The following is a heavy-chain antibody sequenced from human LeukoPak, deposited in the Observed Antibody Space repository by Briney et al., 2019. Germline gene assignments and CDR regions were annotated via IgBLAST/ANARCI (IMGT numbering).Heavy chain of an antibody. CDR3: ARGSQAREYYYYYMDV. V-gene: IGHV1-18*01. CDR2: ISAYNGNT. Sequence: ASVKVSCKASGYTFTSYGIHWVRQAPGQGLEWMGWISAYNGNTDYAQKLQGRVTMTTDTSTSTAYMELRSLRSDDTAVYYCARGSQAREYYYYYMDVWGKGTTVTVSS. J-gene: IGHJ6*03. CDR1: GYTFTSYG. D-gene: IGHD5-24*01.